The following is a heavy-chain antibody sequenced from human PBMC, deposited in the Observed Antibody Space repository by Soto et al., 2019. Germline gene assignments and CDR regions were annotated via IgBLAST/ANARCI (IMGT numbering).Heavy chain of an antibody. D-gene: IGHD3-10*01. CDR2: IWYDGSNK. CDR3: AREVARYYGSGGLDY. Sequence: QVQLVESGGGVVQPGRSLRLSCAASGFTFSSYGMHWVRQAPGKGLEWVAVIWYDGSNKYYADSVKGRFTISRDNSKNTLYLQMNSLRAEDTAVYYCAREVARYYGSGGLDYWGQGTLVTVSS. J-gene: IGHJ4*02. V-gene: IGHV3-33*01. CDR1: GFTFSSYG.